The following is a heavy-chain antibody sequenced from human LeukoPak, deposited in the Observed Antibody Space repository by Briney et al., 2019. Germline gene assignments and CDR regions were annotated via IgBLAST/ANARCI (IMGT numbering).Heavy chain of an antibody. Sequence: SVKVSCKASGGTFSSYAISWVRQAPGQGLEWMGRIIPILGIANYAQKFQGRVTITADKSTSTAYMELSSLRSEDTAVYYCARDFGYCSGGSCYDLNWFDPWGQGTLVTVSS. CDR3: ARDFGYCSGGSCYDLNWFDP. J-gene: IGHJ5*02. V-gene: IGHV1-69*04. D-gene: IGHD2-15*01. CDR2: IIPILGIA. CDR1: GGTFSSYA.